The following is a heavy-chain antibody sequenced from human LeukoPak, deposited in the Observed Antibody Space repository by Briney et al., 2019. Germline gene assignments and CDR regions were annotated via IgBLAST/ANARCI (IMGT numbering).Heavy chain of an antibody. V-gene: IGHV4-34*01. CDR2: INHGGST. J-gene: IGHJ3*02. Sequence: SETLSLTCAVYGGSLSGYYWSWIRQPPGKGLEWIGEINHGGSTNYNPSLRSRVTISVDTSKNQFSLKLSSVTAADTAVYYCARDGGSSSWYGAFDIWGQGTMVTVSS. D-gene: IGHD6-13*01. CDR3: ARDGGSSSWYGAFDI. CDR1: GGSLSGYY.